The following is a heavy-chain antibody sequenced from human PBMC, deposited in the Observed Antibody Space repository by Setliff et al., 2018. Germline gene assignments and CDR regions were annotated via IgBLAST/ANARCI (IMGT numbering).Heavy chain of an antibody. CDR2: IYYSGST. V-gene: IGHV4-39*01. CDR1: GGSISSSNYY. D-gene: IGHD3-10*01. Sequence: SETQSLTCRVSGGSISSSNYYWGLIRPPPGKGLEWVATIYYSGSTYSNPSLKSRLFISVDAPDNQFSVKLSSVTAADTAVYYCARHKSNGSGSYPSLYMDVWGKGIMVTVS. J-gene: IGHJ6*03. CDR3: ARHKSNGSGSYPSLYMDV.